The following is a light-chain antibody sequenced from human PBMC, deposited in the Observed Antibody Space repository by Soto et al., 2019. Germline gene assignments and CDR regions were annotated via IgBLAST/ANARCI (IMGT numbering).Light chain of an antibody. J-gene: IGLJ2*01. CDR3: SSYTSTSTVV. CDR1: SSDVGGYNY. Sequence: QSALTQPASVSGSPGQSITISCTGTSSDVGGYNYVSWYQHHPGKAPKLMIYDVSNRPSGVSNHFSGSKSDNTASLTISGLQAEDEADYYCSSYTSTSTVVFGGGTKLTVL. CDR2: DVS. V-gene: IGLV2-14*03.